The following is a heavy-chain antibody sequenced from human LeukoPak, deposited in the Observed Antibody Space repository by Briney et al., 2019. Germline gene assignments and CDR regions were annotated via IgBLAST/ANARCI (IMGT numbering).Heavy chain of an antibody. CDR3: AREGYYGSGSPPSLYFDY. Sequence: GGSLRLSCAASGFTFRNYVIHWVRQTPGKGLEWVAVTSSDLDVKLYADSVKGRFTIPRDNSRSTLYLQMNSLRPEDTAIYYCAREGYYGSGSPPSLYFDYWGQGTLVTVSS. V-gene: IGHV3-30-3*01. J-gene: IGHJ4*02. CDR1: GFTFRNYV. CDR2: TSSDLDVK. D-gene: IGHD3-10*01.